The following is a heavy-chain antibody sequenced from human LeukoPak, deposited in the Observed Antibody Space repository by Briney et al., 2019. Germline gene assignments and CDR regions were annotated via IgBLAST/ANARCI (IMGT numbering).Heavy chain of an antibody. Sequence: GGSLRLSCAASGFTFSTYVMHWARQAPGKGLEWVAVISDDGRGKYYADSVKGRFTISRDNSKDTLYLQMNSLRADDTAVYYCASSKSYIFDDYWGQGTLVTVSS. J-gene: IGHJ4*02. CDR3: ASSKSYIFDDY. D-gene: IGHD3-10*01. CDR2: ISDDGRGK. V-gene: IGHV3-30*04. CDR1: GFTFSTYV.